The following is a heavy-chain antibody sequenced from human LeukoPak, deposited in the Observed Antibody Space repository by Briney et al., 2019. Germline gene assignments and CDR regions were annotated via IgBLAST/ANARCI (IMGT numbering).Heavy chain of an antibody. CDR3: ARDGHPFDS. V-gene: IGHV3-7*01. CDR2: INQDGSEK. Sequence: GSLRLSCAASGFRFSSYWMSWVRQAPGKGLEWVANINQDGSEKYYVDSVKGRFTVSRDNAKNSLFLQMNSLRTEDTGVYYCARDGHPFDSWGQGTLVTVSS. J-gene: IGHJ4*02. CDR1: GFRFSSYW.